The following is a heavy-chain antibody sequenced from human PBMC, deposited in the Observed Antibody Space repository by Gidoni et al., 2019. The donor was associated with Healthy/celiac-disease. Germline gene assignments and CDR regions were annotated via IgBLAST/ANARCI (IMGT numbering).Heavy chain of an antibody. CDR2: ISGSGGST. CDR1: GFTFSSYA. J-gene: IGHJ4*02. D-gene: IGHD3-16*02. Sequence: EVQLLESGGGLVQPGGSLRLSCAASGFTFSSYAMSWVRQAPGKGLEWVAAISGSGGSTYYADSVKGRFTISRDNSKNPLYLQMTSLRAEDTAVYYCAKSPYDYVWGSYRYDYWGQGTLVTVSS. V-gene: IGHV3-23*01. CDR3: AKSPYDYVWGSYRYDY.